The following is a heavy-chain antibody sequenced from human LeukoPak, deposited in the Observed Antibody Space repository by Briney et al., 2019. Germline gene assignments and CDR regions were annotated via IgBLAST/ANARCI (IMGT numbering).Heavy chain of an antibody. V-gene: IGHV1-2*02. CDR2: INPNSGGT. CDR1: GYTFTGYY. D-gene: IGHD4-11*01. CDR3: ARDAIVRDYSNSDY. J-gene: IGHJ4*02. Sequence: ASVKVSCKASGYTFTGYYIHWVRQAPGQGLEWMGWINPNSGGTNYAQKFQGRVTMTRDTPISTAYMELSRLTSDDTDVYYCARDAIVRDYSNSDYWGQGTLVTVSS.